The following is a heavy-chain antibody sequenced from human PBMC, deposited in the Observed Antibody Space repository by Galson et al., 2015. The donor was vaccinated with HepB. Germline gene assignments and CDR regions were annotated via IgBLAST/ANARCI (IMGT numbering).Heavy chain of an antibody. J-gene: IGHJ4*02. V-gene: IGHV1-18*01. CDR2: ISAYNGNT. Sequence: SVKVSCKASGYTFTSYGISWVRQAPGQGLEWMGWISAYNGNTNYAQKLQGRVTMTTDTSTSTAYMELRSLRSDDTAVYYCARGSGVRGVTIRLGDYWGQGTLVTVSS. D-gene: IGHD3-10*01. CDR1: GYTFTSYG. CDR3: ARGSGVRGVTIRLGDY.